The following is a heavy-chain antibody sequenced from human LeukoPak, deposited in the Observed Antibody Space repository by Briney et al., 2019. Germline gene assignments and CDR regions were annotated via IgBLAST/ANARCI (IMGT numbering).Heavy chain of an antibody. D-gene: IGHD1-26*01. CDR1: GFTFSSYA. CDR2: ITGSSAST. CDR3: ARDSGSYLQPTDY. Sequence: GGSLRLSCAASGFTFSSYAMSWVRQAPGKGLEWVSSITGSSASTYYADSVKGRFTISRDNSKNTLYLQMNSLRAEDTAVYHCARDSGSYLQPTDYWGQGTLVTVSS. J-gene: IGHJ4*02. V-gene: IGHV3-23*01.